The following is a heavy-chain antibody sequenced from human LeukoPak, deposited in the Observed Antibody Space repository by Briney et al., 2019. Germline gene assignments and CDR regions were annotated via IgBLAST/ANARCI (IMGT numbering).Heavy chain of an antibody. CDR3: ARGLTGYSYGPPYYYYYTDV. CDR2: MNPNSGNT. V-gene: IGHV1-8*03. J-gene: IGHJ6*03. CDR1: GYTFTSYD. Sequence: ASVKVSCKASGYTFTSYDINWVRQATGQGLEWMGWMNPNSGNTGYAQKFQGRVTITRNTSISTAYMELSSLRSEDTAVYYCARGLTGYSYGPPYYYYYTDVWGKGTTVTVSS. D-gene: IGHD5-18*01.